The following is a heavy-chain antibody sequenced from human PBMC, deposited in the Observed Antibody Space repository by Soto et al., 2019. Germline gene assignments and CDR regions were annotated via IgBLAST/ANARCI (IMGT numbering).Heavy chain of an antibody. V-gene: IGHV1-69*01. CDR2: IIPIFGTA. J-gene: IGHJ4*02. Sequence: QVQLVQYGAEVKMPGSSVKVSCKASGGTFSSYSINWVRQAPGQGLEWMGEIIPIFGTANYAQKFQGRVTITADESTSTAYMELSSLRSEDTAVYYCARDGGRHSGGIDYWGQGTLVTVSS. CDR3: ARDGGRHSGGIDY. CDR1: GGTFSSYS. D-gene: IGHD1-26*01.